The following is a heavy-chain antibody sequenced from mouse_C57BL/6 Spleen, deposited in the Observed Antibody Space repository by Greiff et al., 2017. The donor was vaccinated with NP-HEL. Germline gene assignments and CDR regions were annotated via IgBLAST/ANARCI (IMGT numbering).Heavy chain of an antibody. V-gene: IGHV1-64*01. Sequence: QVQLQQPGAELVKPGASVKLSCKASGYTFTSYWMHWVKQRPGQGLEWIGMIHPKSGSTNYNEKFKSKATLTVDKSSSTAYMQLSSLTSEDSAVYYCASNYGSSSWYFEGWGTGTTVTVSS. CDR3: ASNYGSSSWYFEG. CDR1: GYTFTSYW. CDR2: IHPKSGST. D-gene: IGHD1-1*01. J-gene: IGHJ1*03.